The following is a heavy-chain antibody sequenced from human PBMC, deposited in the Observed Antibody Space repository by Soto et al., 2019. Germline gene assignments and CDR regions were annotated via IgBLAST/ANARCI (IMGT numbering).Heavy chain of an antibody. D-gene: IGHD2-21*02. Sequence: PGGSLRLSCAASGFTFSSYGMHWGRQAPGKGLECMAIISYDGRDKYYADSVKGRFTISRDNSKNTLFLQMNSLRVEDTAVYYCAKSQAYCGGDCYRDYYYYYGMDVWGQGTTVTVSS. V-gene: IGHV3-30*18. CDR3: AKSQAYCGGDCYRDYYYYYGMDV. CDR2: ISYDGRDK. CDR1: GFTFSSYG. J-gene: IGHJ6*02.